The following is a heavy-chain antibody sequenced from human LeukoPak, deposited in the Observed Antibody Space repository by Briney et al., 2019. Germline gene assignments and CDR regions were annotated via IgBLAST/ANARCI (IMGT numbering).Heavy chain of an antibody. CDR2: ISSSSSYI. V-gene: IGHV3-21*01. CDR3: ARVLARLRFLEWLPDY. J-gene: IGHJ4*02. CDR1: GFTFSSYS. Sequence: GGSLRLSCAASGFTFSSYSMNWVRQAPGKGLEWVSSISSSSSYIYYADSVKGRFTTSRDNAKNSLYLQMNSLRAEDTAVYYCARVLARLRFLEWLPDYWGQGTLVTVSS. D-gene: IGHD3-3*01.